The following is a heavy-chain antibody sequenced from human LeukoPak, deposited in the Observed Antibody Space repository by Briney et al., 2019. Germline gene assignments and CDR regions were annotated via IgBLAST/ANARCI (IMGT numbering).Heavy chain of an antibody. CDR2: IYTSGST. CDR3: ASAGYCSSTSCYGDYFDY. CDR1: GGSISSYY. D-gene: IGHD2-2*01. Sequence: PLETLSLTCTVSGGSISSYYWSWIRQPPGKGLEWIGYIYTSGSTNYNPSLKSRVTISVDTSKNQFSLKLSSVTAADTAVYYCASAGYCSSTSCYGDYFDYWGQGTLVTVSS. J-gene: IGHJ4*02. V-gene: IGHV4-4*09.